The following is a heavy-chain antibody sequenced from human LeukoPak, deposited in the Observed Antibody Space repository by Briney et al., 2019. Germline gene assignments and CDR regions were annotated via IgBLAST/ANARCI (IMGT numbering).Heavy chain of an antibody. CDR3: ARDSRDSSRERYYYYMDV. J-gene: IGHJ6*03. D-gene: IGHD6-13*01. CDR2: IYYSGST. V-gene: IGHV4-59*01. Sequence: SETLSLTCTVSGGSISSYYWSWIRQPPGKGLEWIGYIYYSGSTNYNPSLKSRVTISVDTSKNQFSLKLSSVTAADTAVYYCARDSRDSSRERYYYYMDVWGKGTTVTVSS. CDR1: GGSISSYY.